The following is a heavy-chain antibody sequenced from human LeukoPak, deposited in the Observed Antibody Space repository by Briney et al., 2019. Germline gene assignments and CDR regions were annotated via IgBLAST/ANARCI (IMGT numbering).Heavy chain of an antibody. CDR1: GFIFSSYD. V-gene: IGHV3-30*18. Sequence: PGGSLRLSCAASGFIFSSYDMHWVRQAPGKGLEWVAVIAFDGSNKNYADSVKGRFTISRDNSKNTLYLQMNSLRAEDTAVYYCAKDGRGYGFDYWGQGTLVTVSS. CDR2: IAFDGSNK. CDR3: AKDGRGYGFDY. J-gene: IGHJ4*02. D-gene: IGHD5-18*01.